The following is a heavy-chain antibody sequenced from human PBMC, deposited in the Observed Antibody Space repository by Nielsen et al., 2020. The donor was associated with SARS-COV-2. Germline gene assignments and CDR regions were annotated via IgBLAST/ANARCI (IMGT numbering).Heavy chain of an antibody. Sequence: ASVKVSCKASGYTFTGYYMHWVRQAPGQGLEWMGRINPNSGGTNYAQKFQGRVTMTRDTSISTAYMELSRLRSDDTAVYYCARDLSSRSYYSGPGVVWGKGTTVTVSS. V-gene: IGHV1-2*06. CDR3: ARDLSSRSYYSGPGVV. CDR2: INPNSGGT. CDR1: GYTFTGYY. J-gene: IGHJ6*04. D-gene: IGHD1-26*01.